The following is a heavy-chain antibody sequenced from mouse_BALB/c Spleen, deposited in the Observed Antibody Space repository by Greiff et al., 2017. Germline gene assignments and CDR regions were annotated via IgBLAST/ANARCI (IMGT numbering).Heavy chain of an antibody. J-gene: IGHJ3*01. CDR1: GFAFSSYD. D-gene: IGHD2-10*02. CDR3: ASQYGNYGALNWDFAY. CDR2: ISSGGGST. V-gene: IGHV5-12-1*01. Sequence: EVQLVESGGGLVKPGGSLKLSCAASGFAFSSYDMSWVRQTPEKRLEWVAYISSGGGSTYYPDTVKGRFTISRDNAKNTLYLQMSSLKSEDTAMYYCASQYGNYGALNWDFAYWGQGTLVTVSA.